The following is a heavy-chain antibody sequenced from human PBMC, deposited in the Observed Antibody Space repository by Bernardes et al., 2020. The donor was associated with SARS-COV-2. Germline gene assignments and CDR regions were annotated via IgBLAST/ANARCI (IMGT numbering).Heavy chain of an antibody. Sequence: SETLSLTCAVYGETFSGFYWSWIRQPPGKGLEWIGEISHSGNTKYSPSLQSRVTISADTSKNQFSLELRSVTASDTAVYYCARWRDQVIDYWGQGTLVTVSS. V-gene: IGHV4-34*01. D-gene: IGHD2-2*01. CDR2: ISHSGNT. CDR3: ARWRDQVIDY. J-gene: IGHJ4*02. CDR1: GETFSGFY.